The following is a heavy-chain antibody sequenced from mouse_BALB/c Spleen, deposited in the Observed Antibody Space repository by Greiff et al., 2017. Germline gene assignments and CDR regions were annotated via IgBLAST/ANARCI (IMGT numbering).Heavy chain of an antibody. CDR1: GYTFPDYA. D-gene: IGHD2-4*01. Sequence: VQLQESGAELVRPGVSVKISCKGSGYTFPDYAMHWVKQSHAKSLEWIGVISTYYGDASYNQKFKGKATMTVDKSSSTAYMELARLTSEDSAIYYCARVYDYDPAWFAYWGQGTLVTVSA. CDR2: ISTYYGDA. CDR3: ARVYDYDPAWFAY. J-gene: IGHJ3*01. V-gene: IGHV1S137*01.